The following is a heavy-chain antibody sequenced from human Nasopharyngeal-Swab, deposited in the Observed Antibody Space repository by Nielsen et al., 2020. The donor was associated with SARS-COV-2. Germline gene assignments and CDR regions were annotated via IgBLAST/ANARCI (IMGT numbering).Heavy chain of an antibody. CDR1: GFSLPTSAVG. V-gene: IGHV2-5*02. D-gene: IGHD3-3*01. Sequence: SGPTLVKPTQTLTLTCSFSGFSLPTSAVGVAWIRQPPGKALEWLALIYWDDDQLHHPSLHTRLTITKDTSKDQVVLTLTNMGPVDSGTNYCAHITRGLERDTIFGVPLASLSYYYMDVWGKGTTVTVS. CDR3: AHITRGLERDTIFGVPLASLSYYYMDV. J-gene: IGHJ6*03. CDR2: IYWDDDQ.